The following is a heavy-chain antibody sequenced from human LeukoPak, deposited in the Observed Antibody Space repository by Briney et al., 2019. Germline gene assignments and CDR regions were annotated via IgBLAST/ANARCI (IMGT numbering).Heavy chain of an antibody. CDR1: GGSFSGYY. J-gene: IGHJ3*02. Sequence: PSETLSLTCADYGGSFSGYYWSWIRQPPGKGLEWIGEINHSGSTNYNPSLKSRVTISVDTSKNQFSLKLSSVTAADTAVYYCARDSYLDAFDIWGQGTMVTVSS. D-gene: IGHD5-18*01. V-gene: IGHV4-34*01. CDR2: INHSGST. CDR3: ARDSYLDAFDI.